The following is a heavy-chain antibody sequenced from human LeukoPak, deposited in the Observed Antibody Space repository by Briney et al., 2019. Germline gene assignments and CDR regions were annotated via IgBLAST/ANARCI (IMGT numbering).Heavy chain of an antibody. CDR3: AREPLYGSGSYSFDY. CDR2: ISSSSSTI. J-gene: IGHJ4*02. Sequence: GGSLTLSCAASGFTFSSYSMNWVRQAPGKGLKWVSYISSSSSTIDYADSGKGRLTIYRDNAKNSLYLQMNSLRDEDTAVYYCAREPLYGSGSYSFDYWGQGTLVTVSS. D-gene: IGHD3-10*01. V-gene: IGHV3-48*02. CDR1: GFTFSSYS.